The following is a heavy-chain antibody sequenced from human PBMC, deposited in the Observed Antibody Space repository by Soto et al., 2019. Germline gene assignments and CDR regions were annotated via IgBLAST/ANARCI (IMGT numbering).Heavy chain of an antibody. V-gene: IGHV1-69*12. CDR1: GGTFGSYA. J-gene: IGHJ4*02. CDR3: ASHYDSSGDYYRGLDY. CDR2: IIPIFGTA. D-gene: IGHD3-22*01. Sequence: QVQLVQSGAEVKKPGSSVKVSCKASGGTFGSYAISWVRQAPGQGLEWMGGIIPIFGTADYAQKFQGRVTITADESTSTAYMELSSLRSEDTAVYYCASHYDSSGDYYRGLDYWGQGTLVTVSS.